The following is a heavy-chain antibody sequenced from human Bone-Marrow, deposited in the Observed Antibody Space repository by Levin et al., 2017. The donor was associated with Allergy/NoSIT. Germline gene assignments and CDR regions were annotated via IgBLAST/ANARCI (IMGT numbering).Heavy chain of an antibody. CDR3: ARTSYRSPYYYGMDV. Sequence: QTLSLTCTFSGFSLTTSGMCVSWIRQPPGQALEWLALIDWEDDKYYITSLKTRLTISKDTSKNQVVLTMTNMDPMDTATYYCARTSYRSPYYYGMDVWGQGTTVTVS. V-gene: IGHV2-70*01. D-gene: IGHD3-16*01. J-gene: IGHJ6*02. CDR2: IDWEDDK. CDR1: GFSLTTSGMC.